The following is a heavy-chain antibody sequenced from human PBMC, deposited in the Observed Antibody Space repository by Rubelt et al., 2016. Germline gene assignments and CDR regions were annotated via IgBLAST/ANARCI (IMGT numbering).Heavy chain of an antibody. CDR2: IIPIFGTA. Sequence: QVQLVQSGAEVKKPGSSVKVSCKASGGTFSSYAISWVRQAPGQGLEWMGGIIPIFGTANYAQKVQGRVTMTTDTSTSTAYMELRSLRSDDTAVYHCARGSGSYTFDDWGQGTLVTVSS. J-gene: IGHJ4*02. V-gene: IGHV1-69*06. CDR3: ARGSGSYTFDD. D-gene: IGHD1-26*01. CDR1: GGTFSSYA.